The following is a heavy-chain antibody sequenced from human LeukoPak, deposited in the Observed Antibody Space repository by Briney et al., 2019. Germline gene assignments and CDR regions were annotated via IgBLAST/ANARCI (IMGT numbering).Heavy chain of an antibody. V-gene: IGHV1-8*03. CDR3: ARVGYCSSTSCYITGYYYYYMDV. CDR1: GYTFTSYD. D-gene: IGHD2-2*02. Sequence: ASVKVSCKASGYTFTSYDINWVRQATGQGLEWMGWMNPNSGNTGYAQKFQGRVTITRNTSISTAYMELSSLRSEDTAVYYCARVGYCSSTSCYITGYYYYYMDVWGKGTTVTVSS. J-gene: IGHJ6*03. CDR2: MNPNSGNT.